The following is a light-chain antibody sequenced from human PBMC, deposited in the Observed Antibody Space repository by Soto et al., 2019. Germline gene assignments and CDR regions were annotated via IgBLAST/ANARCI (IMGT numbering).Light chain of an antibody. CDR2: LGS. CDR1: QSLLQSNGYTF. V-gene: IGKV2-28*01. Sequence: EIVLTQSPLSLPVTLGEPASISCRSSQSLLQSNGYTFLDWYLQKPGQSPQLLIYLGSNRASGVPDRFSGSGSGTDFTLKISRVEAKDVGVYYCMQVLEAWTFGQGTKVEIK. CDR3: MQVLEAWT. J-gene: IGKJ1*01.